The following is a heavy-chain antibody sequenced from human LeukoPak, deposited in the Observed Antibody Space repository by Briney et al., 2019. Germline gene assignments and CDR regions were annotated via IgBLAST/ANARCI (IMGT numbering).Heavy chain of an antibody. V-gene: IGHV3-53*01. D-gene: IGHD3-3*01. CDR3: ARDSYDFWSGYYSDY. CDR1: GFTVSSNY. J-gene: IGHJ4*02. Sequence: PGGSLRLSCAASGFTVSSNYMSWVRQAPGKGLEWVSVIYSGGSTYYADSVKGRFTISRDNSKNTLYLQMNSLRAEDTAVYYCARDSYDFWSGYYSDYWGQGTLVTVSS. CDR2: IYSGGST.